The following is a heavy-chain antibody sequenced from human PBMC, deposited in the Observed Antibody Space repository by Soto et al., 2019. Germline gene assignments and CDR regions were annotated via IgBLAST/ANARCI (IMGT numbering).Heavy chain of an antibody. J-gene: IGHJ4*02. Sequence: QVQLVESGGGVVQPGRSLRLSCAASGFTFSSYAMHWVRQAPGKGREWVAVISYDGSNKYYADSVKGRFTISRDNSKNTLYLQMNSLRAEDTAVYYCARDKVAVAGNFDYWGQGTLVTVSS. CDR3: ARDKVAVAGNFDY. CDR1: GFTFSSYA. D-gene: IGHD6-19*01. V-gene: IGHV3-30-3*01. CDR2: ISYDGSNK.